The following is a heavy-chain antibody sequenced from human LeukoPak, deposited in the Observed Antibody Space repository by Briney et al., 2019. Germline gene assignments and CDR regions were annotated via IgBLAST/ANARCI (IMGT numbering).Heavy chain of an antibody. Sequence: SETLSLTCTVSGGSIRSSSYYWSWIRQPPGKGLEWIGRIYYNGSTYYSPSLKSRVTISVDTSKNQFSLKLNSVTAADTAVYYCARGIVVVPAAMDAFDIWGQGTMVTVSS. CDR3: ARGIVVVPAAMDAFDI. CDR2: IYYNGST. V-gene: IGHV4-39*07. J-gene: IGHJ3*02. D-gene: IGHD2-2*01. CDR1: GGSIRSSSYY.